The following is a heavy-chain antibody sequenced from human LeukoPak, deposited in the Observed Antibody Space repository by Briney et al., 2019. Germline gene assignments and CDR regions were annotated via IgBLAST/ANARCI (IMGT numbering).Heavy chain of an antibody. CDR1: GGTFSSYA. J-gene: IGHJ4*02. CDR3: ASLLYASSSRSDFDY. Sequence: ASVKVSCKAFGGTFSSYAISWVRQAPGQGLEWMGRIIPILGIANYAQKFQGRVTITADKSTSTAYMELSSLRSEDTAVYYCASLLYASSSRSDFDYWGQGTLVTVSS. V-gene: IGHV1-69*04. CDR2: IIPILGIA. D-gene: IGHD6-13*01.